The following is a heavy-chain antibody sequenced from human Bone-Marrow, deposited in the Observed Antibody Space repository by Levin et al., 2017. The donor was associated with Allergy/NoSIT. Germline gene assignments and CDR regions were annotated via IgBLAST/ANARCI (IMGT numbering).Heavy chain of an antibody. D-gene: IGHD5-24*01. CDR3: ARDRDFSSGYYYKGMDV. CDR1: GFTFNYFG. V-gene: IGHV3-33*01. J-gene: IGHJ6*02. Sequence: PGGSLRLSCAASGFTFNYFGMHWVRQAPGKGLEWVALIWYDGSLKYYVDSVEGRFTISRDNSKNTLYLQMNSLRAEDTAVYYCARDRDFSSGYYYKGMDVWGQGTTVTISS. CDR2: IWYDGSLK.